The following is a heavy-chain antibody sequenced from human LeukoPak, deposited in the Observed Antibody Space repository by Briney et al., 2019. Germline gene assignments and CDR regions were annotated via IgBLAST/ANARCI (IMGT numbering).Heavy chain of an antibody. CDR3: VRGGIRVSGIDAFDI. V-gene: IGHV3-13*01. J-gene: IGHJ3*02. Sequence: GGSLRLSCAASGFTYSKYDMHWVRQGPGGGLEWVSAIGIADDTHYADSVKGRFTISRENARNSLYLQINSLRDGDTAVYYCVRGGIRVSGIDAFDIWGQGTVVTVSS. CDR1: GFTYSKYD. CDR2: IGIADDT. D-gene: IGHD5/OR15-5a*01.